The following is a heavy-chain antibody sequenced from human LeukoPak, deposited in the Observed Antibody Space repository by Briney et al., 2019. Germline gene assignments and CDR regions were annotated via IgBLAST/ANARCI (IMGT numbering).Heavy chain of an antibody. J-gene: IGHJ6*02. D-gene: IGHD4-17*01. CDR3: AKDHTVNDYYYGMDV. CDR1: GFTFSSYA. CDR2: ISGSGGST. Sequence: GGSLRLSCAASGFTFSSYAMSWVRQAPGKGLEWVSAISGSGGSTYYADSVKGRFTISRDNSKNTLYLQMNSLRAEDTTVYYCAKDHTVNDYYYGMDVWGQGTTVTVSS. V-gene: IGHV3-23*01.